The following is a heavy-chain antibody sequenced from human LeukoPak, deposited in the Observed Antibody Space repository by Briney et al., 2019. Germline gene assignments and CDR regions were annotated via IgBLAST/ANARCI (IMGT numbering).Heavy chain of an antibody. CDR2: TYYRSKWYN. CDR3: PRGGIAVAGLNWYFDL. CDR1: GDSVSSNSAA. D-gene: IGHD6-19*01. J-gene: IGHJ2*01. V-gene: IGHV6-1*01. Sequence: SQTLSLTCAISGDSVSSNSAAWNWIRQSPSRGLEWLGRTYYRSKWYNDYAVSVKSRITINPDTSKNQFSLQLNSVTPEDTAVYYCPRGGIAVAGLNWYFDLWGRGTLVTVSS.